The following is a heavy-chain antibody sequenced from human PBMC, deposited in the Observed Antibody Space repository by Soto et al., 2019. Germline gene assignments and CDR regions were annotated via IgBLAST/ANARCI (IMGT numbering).Heavy chain of an antibody. Sequence: GGSLRLSCAASGFTFSSYGMHWVRQAPGKGLEWVAVISYDGSNKYYADSVKGRFTISRDNSKNTLYLQMNSLRSDDTAVYYCAREPNYFDYWGQGTLLTVSS. CDR2: ISYDGSNK. CDR1: GFTFSSYG. V-gene: IGHV3-30*03. CDR3: AREPNYFDY. J-gene: IGHJ4*02.